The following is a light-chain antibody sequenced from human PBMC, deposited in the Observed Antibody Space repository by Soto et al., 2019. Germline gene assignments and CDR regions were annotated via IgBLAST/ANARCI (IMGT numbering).Light chain of an antibody. J-gene: IGKJ4*01. CDR3: QHRSTWPRT. CDR2: DAS. CDR1: QSVTSS. V-gene: IGKV3-11*01. Sequence: EIVLTQSPATLSLSPGEGATLSCRASQSVTSSLVWYQQKPGQAPRLLIYDASNRATGIPARFSGSGSGTDFTLTISSLEPEDSAVYYCQHRSTWPRTFGGGTKVDI.